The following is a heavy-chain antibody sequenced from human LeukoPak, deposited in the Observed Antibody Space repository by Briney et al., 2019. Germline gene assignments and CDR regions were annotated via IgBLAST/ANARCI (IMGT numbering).Heavy chain of an antibody. CDR1: GFTFSSYG. J-gene: IGHJ4*02. Sequence: PGGSLRLSCAASGFTFSSYGMHWVRQAPGKGLEWVAFIRYDGSNKYYADSVKGRFTISRDNSKNTLYLQMNSLRAEDTAVYYCARDYDFWSGYPPIGYWGQGTLVTVSS. CDR2: IRYDGSNK. D-gene: IGHD3-3*01. CDR3: ARDYDFWSGYPPIGY. V-gene: IGHV3-30*02.